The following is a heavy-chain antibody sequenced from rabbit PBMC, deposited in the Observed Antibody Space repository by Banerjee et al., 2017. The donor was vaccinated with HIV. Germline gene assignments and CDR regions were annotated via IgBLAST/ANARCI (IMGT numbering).Heavy chain of an antibody. CDR2: IYAGSSGST. CDR3: AREAVGYDDYGDYEYYFNL. CDR1: GFSFSSSYY. V-gene: IGHV1S40*01. Sequence: QSLEESGGDLVKPGASLTLTCTASGFSFSSSYYMCWVRQAPGKGLEWIACIYAGSSGSTYYASWAKGRFTISKTSSTTVTLQMTSLTAADTATYFCAREAVGYDDYGDYEYYFNLWGPGTLVTVS. D-gene: IGHD2-1*01. J-gene: IGHJ4*01.